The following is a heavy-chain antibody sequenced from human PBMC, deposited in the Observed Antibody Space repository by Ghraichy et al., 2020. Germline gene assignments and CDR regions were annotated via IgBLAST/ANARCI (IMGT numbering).Heavy chain of an antibody. CDR1: GGSISSGGYY. CDR3: ARDQAERGSAGYFDY. D-gene: IGHD3-10*01. CDR2: IYYSGST. V-gene: IGHV4-31*03. J-gene: IGHJ4*02. Sequence: SETLSLTCTVSGGSISSGGYYWSWIRQHPGKGLEWIGYIYYSGSTYYNPSLKSRVTISVDTSKNPFSLKLSSVTAADTAVYYCARDQAERGSAGYFDYWGQGTLVTVSS.